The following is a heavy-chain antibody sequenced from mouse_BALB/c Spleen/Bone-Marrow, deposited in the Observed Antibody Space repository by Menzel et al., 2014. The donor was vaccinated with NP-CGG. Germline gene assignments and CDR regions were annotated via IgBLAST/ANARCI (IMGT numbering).Heavy chain of an antibody. Sequence: QVQLQQSGAELVRPGSSVKISCKASGYTFSNFWMNWVKQRPGQGLEWIGQIHPGDGDTNNNGKFKGKATLTTDKSSSTAYMHLSSLSSEDSAVYFCARVYYGNLDYWGQGTTLTVSS. CDR3: ARVYYGNLDY. J-gene: IGHJ2*01. V-gene: IGHV1-80*01. CDR2: IHPGDGDT. D-gene: IGHD2-1*01. CDR1: GYTFSNFW.